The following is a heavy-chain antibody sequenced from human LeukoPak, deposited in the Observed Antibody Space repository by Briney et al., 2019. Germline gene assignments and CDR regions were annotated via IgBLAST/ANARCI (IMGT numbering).Heavy chain of an antibody. V-gene: IGHV3-21*01. Sequence: NTRGSLTLSCAASGFPFSSYSMNWVRHAPGQGLEWVSSIGSSSSCIYYADPVKGRVPLSRDTAQNSIYLQTKSLRPPQTVVYYCATPVTYFEGAISDYWGQGTLVTVSA. J-gene: IGHJ4*02. CDR2: IGSSSSCI. CDR1: GFPFSSYS. D-gene: IGHD3-9*01. CDR3: ATPVTYFEGAISDY.